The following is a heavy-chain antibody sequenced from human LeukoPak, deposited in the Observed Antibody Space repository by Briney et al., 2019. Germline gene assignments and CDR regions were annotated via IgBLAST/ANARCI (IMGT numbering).Heavy chain of an antibody. CDR1: GYTFTAYY. Sequence: ASVKVSCKASGYTFTAYYIHWVRQAPGQGLGWMGWFNPNSGGTNYAQAFQGRVTMTRDTSISTAYMELRRLISDDTAVYYCAREYYFDNSGYYGVGDYWGQGTLVTVSS. CDR2: FNPNSGGT. D-gene: IGHD3-22*01. CDR3: AREYYFDNSGYYGVGDY. V-gene: IGHV1-2*02. J-gene: IGHJ4*02.